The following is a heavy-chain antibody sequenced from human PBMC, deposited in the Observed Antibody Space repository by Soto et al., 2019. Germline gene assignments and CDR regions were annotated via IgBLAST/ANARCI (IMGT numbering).Heavy chain of an antibody. V-gene: IGHV3-30-3*01. J-gene: IGHJ3*02. CDR3: ASTTRVYAFDI. Sequence: GGSLRLSCAASGFTFSSYAMHWIRQAPGKGLEWVAVISYDGSNKYYADSVKGRFTISRDNSKNTLYLQMNGLRAEDTAVYYCASTTRVYAFDIWGQGTMVTVSS. D-gene: IGHD4-4*01. CDR1: GFTFSSYA. CDR2: ISYDGSNK.